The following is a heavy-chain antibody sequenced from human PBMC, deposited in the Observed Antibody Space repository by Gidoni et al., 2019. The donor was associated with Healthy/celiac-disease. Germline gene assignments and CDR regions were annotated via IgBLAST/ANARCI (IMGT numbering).Heavy chain of an antibody. J-gene: IGHJ3*02. CDR3: AKDKKLRGQINDAFDI. V-gene: IGHV3-23*01. D-gene: IGHD1-1*01. CDR2: ISGSGGST. CDR1: GFTFSSYA. Sequence: EVQLLESGGGLVQPGGSLRLSCAASGFTFSSYAMSWVRQAPGKGLEWVSAISGSGGSTYYADSVKGRFTISRDNSKNTLYLQMNSLRAEDTAVYYCAKDKKLRGQINDAFDIWGQGTMVTVSS.